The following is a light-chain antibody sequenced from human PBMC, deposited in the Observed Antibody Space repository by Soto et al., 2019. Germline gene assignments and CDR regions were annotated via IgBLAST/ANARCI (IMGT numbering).Light chain of an antibody. CDR1: SSDVGGYHY. V-gene: IGLV2-14*01. CDR2: DVS. J-gene: IGLJ1*01. CDR3: SSYTSSSTYV. Sequence: ALTQPASVSGSPGQSITISCTGTSSDVGGYHYVSWYQQYPGKAPKVMIYDVSNRPSGVSNRFSGSKSGTTASLTISGLQAEDEADYYCSSYTSSSTYVFGTGTKVTVL.